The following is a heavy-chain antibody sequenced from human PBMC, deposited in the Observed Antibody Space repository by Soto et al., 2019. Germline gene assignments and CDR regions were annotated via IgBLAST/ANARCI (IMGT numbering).Heavy chain of an antibody. CDR1: GFTFRTYA. D-gene: IGHD3-10*01. CDR3: ARTTMVRGDSTFYYYYPMDV. V-gene: IGHV3-30*04. Sequence: QVQLVESGGGVVKPGRSLRLSCAASGFTFRTYAMHWVRQAPGKALEWVAVMSFDGSNKYYADSVKGRFTISRDNSKNTLYLQVNTLRAEDTAVYYCARTTMVRGDSTFYYYYPMDVWGQGTTVTVSA. J-gene: IGHJ6*01. CDR2: MSFDGSNK.